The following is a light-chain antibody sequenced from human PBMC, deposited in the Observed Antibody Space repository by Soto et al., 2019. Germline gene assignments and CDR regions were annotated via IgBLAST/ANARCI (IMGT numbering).Light chain of an antibody. V-gene: IGKV2D-29*02. J-gene: IGKJ1*01. CDR3: MQSLQFPWA. CDR1: QSLLHSDGKTY. CDR2: DVS. Sequence: IVMTQTPLSLSVTPGQPASISCKSSQSLLHSDGKTYLFWYLQKPGQSPQLLIYDVSNRFSGAPVRFSGSGSGTDFTLKISRVEAEEVGVYYCMQSLQFPWAFGQGTRVEIK.